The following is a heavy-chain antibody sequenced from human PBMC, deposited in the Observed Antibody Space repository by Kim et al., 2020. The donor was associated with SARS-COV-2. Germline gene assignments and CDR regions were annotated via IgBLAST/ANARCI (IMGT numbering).Heavy chain of an antibody. D-gene: IGHD3-10*01. J-gene: IGHJ4*02. V-gene: IGHV1-46*01. Sequence: ASVKVSCKASGYTFTTYYIHWIRQAPGQGLEWMGIINTSGGSTTYAQKFQGRVTMTRDTSTSTVYLELGSLTSEDTTVFYCARVGSGSSPLDYWGQGTLVTVSS. CDR1: GYTFTTYY. CDR3: ARVGSGSSPLDY. CDR2: INTSGGST.